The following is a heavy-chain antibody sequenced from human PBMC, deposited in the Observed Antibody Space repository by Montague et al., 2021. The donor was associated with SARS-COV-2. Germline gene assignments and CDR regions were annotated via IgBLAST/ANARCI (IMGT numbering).Heavy chain of an antibody. D-gene: IGHD4-17*01. CDR3: ALSLVTTEGYFDV. Sequence: LILSLSPSEFISYSYGMHWVRQAPGKGLEWVAVIWYDGTNKYYADSVKGRLTISRDHSKNTMYLQMNSLRAEDTAVYYCALSLVTTEGYFDVWGRGTLVSVSS. CDR2: IWYDGTNK. V-gene: IGHV3-33*01. J-gene: IGHJ2*01. CDR1: EFISYSYG.